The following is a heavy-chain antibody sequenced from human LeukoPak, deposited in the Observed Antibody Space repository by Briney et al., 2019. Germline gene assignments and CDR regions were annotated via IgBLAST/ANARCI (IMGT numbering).Heavy chain of an antibody. Sequence: SEALSLTCTVSGGSISSYYWSWIRQPPGKGLEWIGYIYYSGSTNYNPSLKSRVTISVDTSKNQFSLKLSSVTAADTAVYYCARVKMATIPHYYYGMDVWGQGTTVTVSS. D-gene: IGHD5-24*01. V-gene: IGHV4-59*01. J-gene: IGHJ6*02. CDR2: IYYSGST. CDR3: ARVKMATIPHYYYGMDV. CDR1: GGSISSYY.